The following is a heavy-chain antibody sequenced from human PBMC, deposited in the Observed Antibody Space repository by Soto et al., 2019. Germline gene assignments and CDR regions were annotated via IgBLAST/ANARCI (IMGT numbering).Heavy chain of an antibody. CDR3: ARGGHTYGSEYYYAMDV. CDR2: ITSSSRYT. CDR1: GFTFTEYY. V-gene: IGHV3-11*06. D-gene: IGHD3-10*01. Sequence: GGSLRLSCAASGFTFTEYYMSWIRQAPGRGLEWVSYITSSSRYTNYADSVKGRFTMSRDNAKNSLYLQMNSLRAEDTAVYYCARGGHTYGSEYYYAMDVWGQGTTVTVSS. J-gene: IGHJ6*02.